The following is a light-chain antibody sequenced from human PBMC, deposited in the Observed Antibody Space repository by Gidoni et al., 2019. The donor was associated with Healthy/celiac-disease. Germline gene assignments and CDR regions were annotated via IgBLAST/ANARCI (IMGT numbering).Light chain of an antibody. V-gene: IGLV1-47*02. Sequence: QSVLTQPPSASGTPGQGVTISCSGSSSNIGSNYVYWYQQLPGTAPKLIIYSNNQRPSGVPDRFSGSKSGTSASLAISGLRSEDEADYYCAAWDDSLSGVVFGGGTKLTVL. CDR3: AAWDDSLSGVV. CDR1: SSNIGSNY. J-gene: IGLJ2*01. CDR2: SNN.